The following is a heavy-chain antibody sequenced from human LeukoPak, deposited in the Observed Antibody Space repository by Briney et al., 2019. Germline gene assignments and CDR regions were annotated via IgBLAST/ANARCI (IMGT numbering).Heavy chain of an antibody. J-gene: IGHJ4*02. CDR1: GFTFSSYS. D-gene: IGHD3-10*01. CDR3: ARTSDYYGSGSYY. CDR2: ISSSSSYI. Sequence: PGGSLRLSCAASGFTFSSYSMNWVRQAPGKGLEWVSSISSSSSYIYYADSVKGRFTISRDNAKNTLYLQMNSLRAEDTALYYCARTSDYYGSGSYYWGQGALVTVSS. V-gene: IGHV3-21*01.